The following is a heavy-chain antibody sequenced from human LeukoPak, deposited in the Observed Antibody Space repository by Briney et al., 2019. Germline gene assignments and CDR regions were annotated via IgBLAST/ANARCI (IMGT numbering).Heavy chain of an antibody. Sequence: PGGSLRLSCAASGFAVSSKFMSWVRQAPGKGLEWVSVIYSGGSTYYADSVKGRFTISRDSSKNTLFLQMNGLRAEDTAVYYCARDHNWGWDYWGQGTLVTVSS. D-gene: IGHD7-27*01. CDR1: GFAVSSKF. V-gene: IGHV3-66*01. CDR2: IYSGGST. J-gene: IGHJ4*02. CDR3: ARDHNWGWDY.